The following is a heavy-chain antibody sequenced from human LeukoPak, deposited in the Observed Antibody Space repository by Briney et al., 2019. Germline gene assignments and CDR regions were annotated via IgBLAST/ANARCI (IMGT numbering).Heavy chain of an antibody. Sequence: ASVKVSCKASGYTFTGYYMHWVRQAPGQGLEWMGWINPNSGGTNYAQKFQGRVTMTRDTSISTAHMELSRLRSDDTAVYYCARDPAYCSSTSCYSDGMDVWGQGTTVTVSS. CDR3: ARDPAYCSSTSCYSDGMDV. V-gene: IGHV1-2*02. CDR1: GYTFTGYY. J-gene: IGHJ6*02. D-gene: IGHD2-2*01. CDR2: INPNSGGT.